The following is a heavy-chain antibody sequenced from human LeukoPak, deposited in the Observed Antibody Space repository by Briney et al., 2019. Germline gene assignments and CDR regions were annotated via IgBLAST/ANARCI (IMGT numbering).Heavy chain of an antibody. CDR3: ARDSYGDANFDS. CDR1: GFLVNTNY. CDR2: IYADGNT. Sequence: GGSLRLSCAASGFLVNTNYMTWVRQAPGRGLEWVSFIYADGNTYYADSVKGRFTISRDISKNAVYLQMNSLRAEDTAVYYCARDSYGDANFDSWGQGTLVTVSS. V-gene: IGHV3-53*01. J-gene: IGHJ4*02. D-gene: IGHD4-17*01.